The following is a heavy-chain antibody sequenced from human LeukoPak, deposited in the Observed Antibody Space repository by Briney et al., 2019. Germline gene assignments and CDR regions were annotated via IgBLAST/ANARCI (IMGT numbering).Heavy chain of an antibody. J-gene: IGHJ6*02. D-gene: IGHD3-22*01. CDR3: ARVITPYGMDV. CDR1: GFIFSNYA. V-gene: IGHV3-69-1*02. CDR2: ISSGSTI. Sequence: GASLRLSCAASGFIFSNYAMNWVRQAPGKGLEWVSYISSGSTIYYADSVKGRFTISRDNAKNSLYLQMNSLRAEDTAVYYCARVITPYGMDVWGQGTTVTVSS.